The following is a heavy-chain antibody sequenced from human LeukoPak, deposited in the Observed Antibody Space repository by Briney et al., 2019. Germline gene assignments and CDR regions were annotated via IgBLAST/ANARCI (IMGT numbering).Heavy chain of an antibody. CDR2: FDAKDDET. Sequence: ASVKVSCKVSGDTLSELAMHWVRQAPGKGLEWMGGFDAKDDETIYAQKFRGRVTMTEDTSIDTDYMELSGLRSDDRAVYYCKTPSDQTVSRYLDLWGRGTLVIVSS. CDR3: KTPSDQTVSRYLDL. CDR1: GDTLSELA. J-gene: IGHJ2*01. V-gene: IGHV1-24*01. D-gene: IGHD2-2*01.